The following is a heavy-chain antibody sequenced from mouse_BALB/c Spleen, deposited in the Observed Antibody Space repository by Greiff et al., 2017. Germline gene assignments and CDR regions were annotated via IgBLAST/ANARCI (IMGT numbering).Heavy chain of an antibody. V-gene: IGHV5-17*02. J-gene: IGHJ4*01. Sequence: EVQGVESGGGLVQPGGSRKLSCAASGFTFSSFGMHWVRQAPEKGLEWVAYISSGSSTIYYADTVKGRFTISRDNPKNTLFLQMTSLRSEDTAMYYCARSGFITTATGVLDYYAMDYWGQGTSVTVSS. CDR3: ARSGFITTATGVLDYYAMDY. CDR1: GFTFSSFG. D-gene: IGHD1-2*01. CDR2: ISSGSSTI.